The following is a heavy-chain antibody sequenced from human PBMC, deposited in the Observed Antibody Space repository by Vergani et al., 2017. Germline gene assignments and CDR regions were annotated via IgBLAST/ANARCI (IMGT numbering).Heavy chain of an antibody. D-gene: IGHD3-10*01. CDR3: TTAXGVYYLHGEYFQY. J-gene: IGHJ1*01. V-gene: IGHV3-23*04. CDR2: ISSGGGDI. CDR1: GFTFDTYT. Sequence: VQLVESGGGLVQPGGSRRLSCAGAGFTFDTYTMAYVRQAPGKGLEWVATISSGGGDIFYADSVKGRFTISRDNSKNTLFLQMNSLKDEDTAVYYCTTAXGVYYLHGEYFQYWGRGTLVSVSS.